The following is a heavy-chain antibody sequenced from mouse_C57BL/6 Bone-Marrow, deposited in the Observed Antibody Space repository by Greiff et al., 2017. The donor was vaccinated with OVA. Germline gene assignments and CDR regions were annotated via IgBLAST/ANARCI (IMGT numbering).Heavy chain of an antibody. CDR3: ARENYYDYDDYAMDY. J-gene: IGHJ4*01. Sequence: VQLQQSGAELARPGASVKLSCKASGYTFTSYGISWVKQRTGQGLEWIGEIYPRSGNTYYNEKFKGKATLTADKSSSTAYMELRSLTSEDSAVYFCARENYYDYDDYAMDYWGQGTSVTVSS. D-gene: IGHD2-4*01. CDR1: GYTFTSYG. V-gene: IGHV1-81*01. CDR2: IYPRSGNT.